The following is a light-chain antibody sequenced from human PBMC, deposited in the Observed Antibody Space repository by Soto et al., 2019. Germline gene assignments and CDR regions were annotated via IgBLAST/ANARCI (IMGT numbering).Light chain of an antibody. CDR2: DVS. V-gene: IGLV2-14*03. CDR3: YSCSRNSDTRYV. Sequence: QPVLTQPASVSGSPGQSITISCTGTSSDIGASNYVSWYQQHPGQAPKLMISDVSNRPSGISDRFSGSKSGNTASLTISGLQAEDEADYYCYSCSRNSDTRYVFGTGTKVTVL. CDR1: SSDIGASNY. J-gene: IGLJ1*01.